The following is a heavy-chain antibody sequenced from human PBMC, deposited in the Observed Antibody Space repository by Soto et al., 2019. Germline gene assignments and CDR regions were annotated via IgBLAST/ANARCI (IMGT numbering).Heavy chain of an antibody. J-gene: IGHJ4*02. CDR3: AKDPGFYNWNDWFDY. V-gene: IGHV3-23*01. D-gene: IGHD1-1*01. CDR2: ISGSGGST. Sequence: PGGSLRLSCAASGFTFSSYAMSWVRQAPGKGLEWVSAISGSGGSTYYADSVKGRFTISRDNSKNTLYLQMNSLRAEDTAVYYCAKDPGFYNWNDWFDYWGQGTLVTVSS. CDR1: GFTFSSYA.